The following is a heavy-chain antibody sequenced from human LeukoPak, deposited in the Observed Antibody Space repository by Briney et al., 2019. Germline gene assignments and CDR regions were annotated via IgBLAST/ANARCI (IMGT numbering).Heavy chain of an antibody. CDR3: AKESSSGWHDAFDI. J-gene: IGHJ3*02. D-gene: IGHD6-19*01. CDR2: IRYEGSNK. CDR1: GFTFSTYG. V-gene: IGHV3-30*02. Sequence: GGSLRLSCAASGFTFSTYGMHWVRQAPGKGLEWVAFIRYEGSNKYYAGSVKGRFTISRDTSKNTLYLQMNSLRAEDTAVYYCAKESSSGWHDAFDIWGQGTMVTVSS.